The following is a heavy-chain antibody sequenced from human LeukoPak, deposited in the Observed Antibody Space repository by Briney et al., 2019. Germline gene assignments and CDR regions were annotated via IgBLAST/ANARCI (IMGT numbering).Heavy chain of an antibody. CDR1: GFSSSSYG. J-gene: IGHJ4*02. D-gene: IGHD1-1*01. CDR2: ISSNGGST. Sequence: GGSLRHSCAASGFSSSSYGMHWVRQAPGKGLEYVSAISSNGGSTNYANSVKGRFTISRDNSKNTLYLQMGSLRAEDMAVYYCARTWYSRIAGRKYFAYWGKRSSVSASS. CDR3: ARTWYSRIAGRKYFAY. V-gene: IGHV3-64*01.